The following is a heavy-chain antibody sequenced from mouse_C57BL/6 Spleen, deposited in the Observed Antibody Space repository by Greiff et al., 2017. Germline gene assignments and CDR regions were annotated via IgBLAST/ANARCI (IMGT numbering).Heavy chain of an antibody. CDR3: ARNYYGSSYWYFDY. Sequence: QVQLKQPGAELVRPGTSVKLSCKASGYTFTSYWMHWVKQRPGQGLEWIGVIDPSDSYTNYNQKFKGKATLTVDTSSSTAYMQLSSLTSEDSAVYYCARNYYGSSYWYFDYWGQGTTLTVSS. CDR2: IDPSDSYT. CDR1: GYTFTSYW. J-gene: IGHJ2*01. D-gene: IGHD1-1*01. V-gene: IGHV1-59*01.